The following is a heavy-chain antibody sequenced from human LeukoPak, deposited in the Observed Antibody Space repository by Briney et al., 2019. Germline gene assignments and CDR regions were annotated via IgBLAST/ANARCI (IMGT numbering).Heavy chain of an antibody. CDR2: TYTGGNS. Sequence: PGGSLRLSCAASGFTVSSIHMVWVRQAPGKGLEWVSVTYTGGNSYYADSVKGRFIISRDISKNTLYLQMNSLRAEDTAVYYCAREELGSSLGFDPWGQGTLVTVSS. CDR1: GFTVSSIH. D-gene: IGHD3-16*01. V-gene: IGHV3-53*05. CDR3: AREELGSSLGFDP. J-gene: IGHJ5*02.